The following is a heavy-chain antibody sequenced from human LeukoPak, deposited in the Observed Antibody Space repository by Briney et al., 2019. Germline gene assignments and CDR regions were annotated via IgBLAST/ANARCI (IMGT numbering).Heavy chain of an antibody. J-gene: IGHJ6*02. V-gene: IGHV3-30*02. Sequence: GGSLRLSCAASGFTFRNYGMHWVRQAPGKGLEWVALIWYDGSNKYYADSVKGRFTISRDNSKNTLYLQMNSLRAEDTAVYYCARDQVKRVRVAGDYYYYGMDVWGQGTTVTVSS. D-gene: IGHD6-19*01. CDR3: ARDQVKRVRVAGDYYYYGMDV. CDR2: IWYDGSNK. CDR1: GFTFRNYG.